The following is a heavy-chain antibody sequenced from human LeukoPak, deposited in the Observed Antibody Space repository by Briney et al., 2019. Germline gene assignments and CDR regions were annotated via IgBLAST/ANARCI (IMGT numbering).Heavy chain of an antibody. CDR3: ARDLGVDILTGYRTVNWFDP. D-gene: IGHD3-9*01. CDR2: IYYSGST. CDR1: GGSISSYY. Sequence: KPSETLSLTCTVSGGSISSYYWSWLRQPPGKGLEWIGYIYYSGSTNYNPSLKSRVTISVDTSKNQFSLKLSSVTAADTAVYYCARDLGVDILTGYRTVNWFDPWGQGTLVTVSS. V-gene: IGHV4-59*01. J-gene: IGHJ5*02.